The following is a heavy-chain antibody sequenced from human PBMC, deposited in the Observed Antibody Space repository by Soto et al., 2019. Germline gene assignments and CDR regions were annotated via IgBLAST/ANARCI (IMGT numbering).Heavy chain of an antibody. Sequence: SETLSLTCTVSGGSISSADYYWTWFRQPPGKGLEWVGYIYYTGSTYYNPSLKSRLTISIDTSRDQFSLRLSSVTAADTAVYYCATHPYYDFYSGDYVDSWGRGTLVTVSS. CDR1: GGSISSADYY. CDR2: IYYTGST. CDR3: ATHPYYDFYSGDYVDS. V-gene: IGHV4-30-4*01. D-gene: IGHD3-3*01. J-gene: IGHJ4*02.